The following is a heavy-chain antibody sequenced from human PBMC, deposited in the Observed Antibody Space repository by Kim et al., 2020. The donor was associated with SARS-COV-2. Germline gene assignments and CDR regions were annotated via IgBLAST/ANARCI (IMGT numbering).Heavy chain of an antibody. D-gene: IGHD3-10*01. J-gene: IGHJ6*02. V-gene: IGHV3-30*04. CDR3: ARDSSPYGSGSDLHMDV. Sequence: GGSLRLSCAASGFTFSSYAMHWVRQAPGKGLEWVTIISYDGRNNHYADSVKGRFTISRDNSKKTLYLQMNSLRAEDTAVYYCARDSSPYGSGSDLHMDVWGQGTTVTVSS. CDR1: GFTFSSYA. CDR2: ISYDGRNN.